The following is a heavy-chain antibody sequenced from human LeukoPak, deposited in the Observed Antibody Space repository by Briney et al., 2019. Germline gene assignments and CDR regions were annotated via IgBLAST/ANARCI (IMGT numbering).Heavy chain of an antibody. Sequence: ASVNVTFNASGYTFTSNGISWVRHAQGHGLEREGWISAYNGNTNYAQKVQGRVSMTTDTSTSTAYLELRSLRSDDTGVYFCARDTVGATTWWAELDYWGQGTLVTVCS. V-gene: IGHV1-18*01. J-gene: IGHJ4*02. CDR3: ARDTVGATTWWAELDY. D-gene: IGHD1-26*01. CDR1: GYTFTSNG. CDR2: ISAYNGNT.